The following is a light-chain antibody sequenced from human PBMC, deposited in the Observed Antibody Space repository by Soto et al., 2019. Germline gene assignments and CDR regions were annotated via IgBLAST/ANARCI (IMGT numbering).Light chain of an antibody. J-gene: IGKJ4*01. CDR1: QSISSW. Sequence: DIQMTQSPSTLSASVGDRFTITCRASQSISSWLAWYQQKPGKAPKLLIYDASTLQSGVPSRFSSSRSGTEFTLTISSLQPEDFATYYCQQLNGYLELTFGGGTKVDIK. CDR3: QQLNGYLELT. CDR2: DAS. V-gene: IGKV1-5*01.